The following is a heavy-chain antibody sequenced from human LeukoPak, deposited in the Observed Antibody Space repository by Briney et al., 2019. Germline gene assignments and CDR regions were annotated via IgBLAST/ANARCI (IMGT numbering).Heavy chain of an antibody. J-gene: IGHJ6*03. CDR1: GGFISSYY. Sequence: SETLSLTCTVSGGFISSYYWSWIRQPAGKGLEWIGRIYTSGSTNYNPSLKSRVTMSVDTSKNQFSLKLSSVTAADTAVYYCARERNYCSSTSCPYYMDVWGKGTTVTVSS. V-gene: IGHV4-4*07. CDR3: ARERNYCSSTSCPYYMDV. CDR2: IYTSGST. D-gene: IGHD2-2*01.